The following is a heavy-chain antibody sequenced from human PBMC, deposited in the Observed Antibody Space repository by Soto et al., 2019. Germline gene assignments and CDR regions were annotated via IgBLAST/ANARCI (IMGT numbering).Heavy chain of an antibody. CDR3: ARGRDIVLVPAALDFDY. CDR2: IIPIFGTA. CDR1: GGTFSSYA. J-gene: IGHJ4*02. Sequence: QVQLVQSGAEVKKPGSSVKVSCKASGGTFSSYAISWVRQAPGQGLEWMGGIIPIFGTANYAQKFQGRVTSTGDESTSTANMELSSLRSEDTAVYYCARGRDIVLVPAALDFDYWGQGTLVTVSS. D-gene: IGHD2-2*01. V-gene: IGHV1-69*12.